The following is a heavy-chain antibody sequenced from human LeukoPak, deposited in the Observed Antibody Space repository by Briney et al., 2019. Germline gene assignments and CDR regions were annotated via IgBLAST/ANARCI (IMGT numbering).Heavy chain of an antibody. Sequence: GGSLRLSCAASEFTLSSYWMSWVRQAPGKGLEWVANIKQDGSEKYYVDSVKGRFTISRDNAKNSLYLQMNSLRAEDTAVYYCAGGLYWGQGTLVTVSS. CDR1: EFTLSSYW. J-gene: IGHJ4*02. CDR2: IKQDGSEK. V-gene: IGHV3-7*03. CDR3: AGGLY. D-gene: IGHD6-19*01.